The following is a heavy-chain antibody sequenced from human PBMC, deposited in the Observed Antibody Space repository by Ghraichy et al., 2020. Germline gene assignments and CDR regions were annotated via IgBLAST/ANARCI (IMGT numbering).Heavy chain of an antibody. CDR2: INPNSGGT. D-gene: IGHD2-2*02. CDR3: ARGPRYCSSTSCYTSGVDY. CDR1: GYTFTGYY. Sequence: ASVKVSCKASGYTFTGYYMHWVRQAPGQGLEWMGWINPNSGGTNYAQKFQGRVTMTRDTSISTAYMELSRLRSDDTAVYYCARGPRYCSSTSCYTSGVDYWGQGTLVTVSS. V-gene: IGHV1-2*02. J-gene: IGHJ4*02.